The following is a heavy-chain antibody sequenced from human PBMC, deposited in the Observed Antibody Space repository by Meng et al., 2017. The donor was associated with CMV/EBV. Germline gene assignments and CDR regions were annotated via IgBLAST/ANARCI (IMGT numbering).Heavy chain of an antibody. CDR3: ARGVYYDFWSGYYYYYGMDV. D-gene: IGHD3-3*01. V-gene: IGHV4-30-4*08. Sequence: SETLSLTCTVSGGSISSGDYYWSWIRQPPGKGLEWIGYIYYSGSTYYNPSLKSRVTISVDTSKNQFSLKLSSVTAADMAVYYCARGVYYDFWSGYYYYYGMDVWGQGTTVTVSS. CDR2: IYYSGST. J-gene: IGHJ6*02. CDR1: GGSISSGDYY.